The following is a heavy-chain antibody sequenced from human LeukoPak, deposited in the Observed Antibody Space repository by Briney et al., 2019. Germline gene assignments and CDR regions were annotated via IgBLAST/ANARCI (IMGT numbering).Heavy chain of an antibody. CDR1: GGSFSGYY. CDR2: INHSGST. CDR3: AKKWGNWFDP. Sequence: SETLSLTCAVYGGSFSGYYWSWIRQPSGKGLEWIGEINHSGSTNYNPSLKSRVTISVDTSKNQFSLKLSSVTAADTAVYYCAKKWGNWFDPWGQGTLVTVSS. D-gene: IGHD1-26*01. V-gene: IGHV4-34*01. J-gene: IGHJ5*02.